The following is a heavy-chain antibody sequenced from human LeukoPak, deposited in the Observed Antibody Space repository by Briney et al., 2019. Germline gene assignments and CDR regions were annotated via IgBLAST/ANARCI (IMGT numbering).Heavy chain of an antibody. CDR1: AFTFTNYD. Sequence: GGSLRLSCAASAFTFTNYDMSWVRQAPGEGLEWVTAISGTGISTYYADSVKGRFTISRDNSKNTLHLQMNSLRAEDTAVYYCAKDMVGDPGFDYWGQGTLVTVSS. D-gene: IGHD1-26*01. CDR2: ISGTGIST. V-gene: IGHV3-23*01. J-gene: IGHJ4*02. CDR3: AKDMVGDPGFDY.